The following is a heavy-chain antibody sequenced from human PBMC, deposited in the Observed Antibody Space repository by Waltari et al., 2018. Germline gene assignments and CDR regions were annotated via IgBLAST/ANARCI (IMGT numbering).Heavy chain of an antibody. V-gene: IGHV4-34*01. J-gene: IGHJ4*02. D-gene: IGHD6-13*01. CDR3: AGDYSSSWY. CDR2: INHSGRT. Sequence: QVQLQQWGAGLLKPSETLSLTCAVYGGSFSGYYWSWIRQPPGKGREWMGEINHSGRTNYNPSLKSRVTISVDTSKNQFSLKLSSVTAADTAVYYCAGDYSSSWYWGQGTLVTVSS. CDR1: GGSFSGYY.